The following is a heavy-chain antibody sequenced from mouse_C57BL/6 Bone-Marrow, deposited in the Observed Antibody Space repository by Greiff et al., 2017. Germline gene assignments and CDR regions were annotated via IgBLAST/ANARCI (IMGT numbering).Heavy chain of an antibody. Sequence: QVQLQQSGAELVRPGTSVKVSCKASGYAFTNYLIEWVKQRPGQGLEWIGVINPGRGGTNYHEKFKGKGTLTADKSYSTAYMQLSGRASEDSAVQFFARDSRMTTVVARGVYLYFDVWGTGTTVTGSS. D-gene: IGHD1-1*01. CDR3: ARDSRMTTVVARGVYLYFDV. CDR2: INPGRGGT. CDR1: GYAFTNYL. V-gene: IGHV1-54*01. J-gene: IGHJ1*03.